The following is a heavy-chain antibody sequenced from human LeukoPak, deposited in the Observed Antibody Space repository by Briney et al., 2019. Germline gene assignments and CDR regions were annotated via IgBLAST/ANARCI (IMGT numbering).Heavy chain of an antibody. J-gene: IGHJ4*02. V-gene: IGHV3-23*01. D-gene: IGHD4-23*01. CDR2: ISVNGGTT. CDR3: VKGGGNVRRYFEY. CDR1: GFTFSSYW. Sequence: GGSLRLSCAASGFTFSSYWMTWVRQAPGKGLEWVSSISVNGGTTYYADSVKGRFTISRDSSKNTLYLQMNSLRAEDTAVYYCVKGGGNVRRYFEYWGQGTLVTVSS.